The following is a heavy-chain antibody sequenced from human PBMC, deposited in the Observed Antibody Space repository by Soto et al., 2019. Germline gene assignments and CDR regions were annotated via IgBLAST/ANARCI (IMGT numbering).Heavy chain of an antibody. J-gene: IGHJ4*02. D-gene: IGHD2-2*01. CDR3: ARLRVVPAAIHHPTVHAFDY. CDR2: IYYSGST. CDR1: GGSISSSSYY. Sequence: SETLSLTCTVSGGSISSSSYYWGWIRQPPGKGLEWIGSIYYSGSTYYNPSLKSRVTISVDTSKNQFSLKLSSVTAADTAVYYCARLRVVPAAIHHPTVHAFDYWGQGTLVTVSS. V-gene: IGHV4-39*01.